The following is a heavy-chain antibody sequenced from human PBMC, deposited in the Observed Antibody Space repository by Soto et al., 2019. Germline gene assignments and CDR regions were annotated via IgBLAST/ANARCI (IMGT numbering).Heavy chain of an antibody. CDR2: ITYDGSFQ. CDR1: GFNFDNYG. CDR3: AKDRVGGTFYTPLAF. D-gene: IGHD1-7*01. V-gene: IGHV3-30*18. Sequence: PGGSLRLSCQASGFNFDNYGMHWVRQAPGKGLERVAVITYDGSFQYYADSVKGRFTISRDNSKNTLSLHLNTLKPEDTAVYHCAKDRVGGTFYTPLAFWGQGTLVTVS. J-gene: IGHJ4*02.